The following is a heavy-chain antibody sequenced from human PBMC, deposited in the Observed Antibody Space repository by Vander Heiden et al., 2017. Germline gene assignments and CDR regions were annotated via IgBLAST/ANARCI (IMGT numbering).Heavy chain of an antibody. V-gene: IGHV3-30-3*01. CDR3: ARAPFWSGYYYFDY. CDR1: GFTFSSYA. D-gene: IGHD3-3*01. CDR2: ISYDGSNK. J-gene: IGHJ4*02. Sequence: QVQLVESGGGVVQPGRSLRLSCAASGFTFSSYAMHWVRQAPGKGLEWVAVISYDGSNKYYADSVKGRFTISRDNSKNTLYLQMNSLRAEDTAVYYCARAPFWSGYYYFDYWGQGTLVTVSS.